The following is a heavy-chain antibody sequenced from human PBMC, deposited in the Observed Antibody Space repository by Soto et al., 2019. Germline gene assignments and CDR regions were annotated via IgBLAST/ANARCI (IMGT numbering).Heavy chain of an antibody. CDR1: GFTFSSYV. CDR3: AKQISPDY. V-gene: IGHV3-23*01. CDR2: ISAGGGST. Sequence: PGGSLRLSCAASGFTFSSYVMSWVRQAPGKGLEWVSGISAGGGSTYYADSVKGRFTISRDNFKNTLYLQMNSLRAEDTAVYYCAKQISPDYWGQGTLVTVSS. J-gene: IGHJ4*02.